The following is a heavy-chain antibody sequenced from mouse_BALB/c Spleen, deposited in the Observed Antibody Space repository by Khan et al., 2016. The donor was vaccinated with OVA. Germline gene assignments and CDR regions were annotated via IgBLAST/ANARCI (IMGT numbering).Heavy chain of an antibody. V-gene: IGHV1-7*01. CDR1: GYTFTSYW. J-gene: IGHJ2*01. CDR3: ARDRIDY. CDR2: INPTSGYT. Sequence: QVQLQQSGAELAKPGASVKMSCKASGYTFTSYWMHWIKQRPGQGLEWIGYINPTSGYTDYNHKFKDKATLPADKSSSTAYMKLNSLTSDDSAVYYCARDRIDYWGQGTTLTVSS.